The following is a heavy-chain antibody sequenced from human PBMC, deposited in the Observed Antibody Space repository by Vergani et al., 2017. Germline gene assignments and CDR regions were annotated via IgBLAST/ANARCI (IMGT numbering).Heavy chain of an antibody. CDR1: GFTFSSYS. J-gene: IGHJ3*02. D-gene: IGHD4-11*01. Sequence: EVQLVESGGGLVKPGGSLRLSCAASGFTFSSYSMSWVRQAPGKGLEWVSAISGSGGSTYYADSVKGRFTISRDNSKNTLYLQMNSLRAEDTAVYYCARLENDYSNYGAFDIWGQGTMVTVSS. V-gene: IGHV3-23*04. CDR3: ARLENDYSNYGAFDI. CDR2: ISGSGGST.